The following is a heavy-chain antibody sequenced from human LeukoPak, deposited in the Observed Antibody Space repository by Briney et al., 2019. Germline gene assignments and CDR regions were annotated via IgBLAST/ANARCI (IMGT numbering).Heavy chain of an antibody. V-gene: IGHV4-4*07. J-gene: IGHJ4*02. D-gene: IGHD3-22*01. CDR3: ARLCYYDSSGPYGGYDY. CDR2: IYTSGST. CDR1: GGSISSYY. Sequence: SETLSLTCTVSGGSISSYYWSWIRQPAGKGLEWIGRIYTSGSTDYNPSLKSRVTISVDTSKNQFSLKLSSVTAADTAVYYCARLCYYDSSGPYGGYDYWGQGTLVTVSS.